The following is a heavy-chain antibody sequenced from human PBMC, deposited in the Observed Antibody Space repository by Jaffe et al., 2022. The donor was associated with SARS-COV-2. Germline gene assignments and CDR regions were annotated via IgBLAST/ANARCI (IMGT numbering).Heavy chain of an antibody. Sequence: QVQLQESGPGLVKPSQTLSLTCTVSGGSISSGSYYWSWIRQPAGKGLEWIGRIYTSGSTNYNPSLKSRVTISVDTSKNQFSLKLSSVTAADTAVYYCARGVRSGNLFYYDSSWFDPWGQGTLVTVSS. J-gene: IGHJ5*02. CDR2: IYTSGST. CDR3: ARGVRSGNLFYYDSSWFDP. V-gene: IGHV4-61*02. CDR1: GGSISSGSYY. D-gene: IGHD3-22*01.